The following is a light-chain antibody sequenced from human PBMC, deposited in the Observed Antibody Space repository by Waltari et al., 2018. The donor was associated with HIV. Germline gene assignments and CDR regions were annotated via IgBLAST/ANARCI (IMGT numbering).Light chain of an antibody. V-gene: IGLV2-23*02. Sequence: QSALTQPAPLSGSPGQSITIPCTGTGSYVGGYNLVPSYQHHPGKAPRLIIYEVSKWPSGVSNRFSGSKSGNTASLTISGLQAEDEADYYCCSYASFSTHVVFGGGTKLTVL. CDR1: GSYVGGYNL. CDR3: CSYASFSTHVV. CDR2: EVS. J-gene: IGLJ2*01.